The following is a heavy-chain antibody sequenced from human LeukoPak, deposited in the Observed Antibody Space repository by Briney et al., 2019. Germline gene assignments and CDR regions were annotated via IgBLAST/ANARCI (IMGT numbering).Heavy chain of an antibody. Sequence: ASVKVSCKASGYTFTGYYMHWVRQAPGQGLEWMGWINPNSGGTNYAQKFQGRVTMTRDTSISTAYMELSRLRSDDTAVYYSARGAIPSSSWYEDYFDYWGQGTLVTVSS. V-gene: IGHV1-2*02. CDR1: GYTFTGYY. J-gene: IGHJ4*02. D-gene: IGHD6-13*01. CDR2: INPNSGGT. CDR3: ARGAIPSSSWYEDYFDY.